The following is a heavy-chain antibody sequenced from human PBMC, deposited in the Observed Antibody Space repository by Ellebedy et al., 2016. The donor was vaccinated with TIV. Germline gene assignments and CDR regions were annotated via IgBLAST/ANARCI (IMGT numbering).Heavy chain of an antibody. J-gene: IGHJ3*02. D-gene: IGHD1-7*01. Sequence: PGGSLRLSCAASGFTFNSYVMSWVRQAPGKGLGWVSGISGSGDDSYHADSVRVRFSISRDNSKSTLYLQMTSLRAEDTAVYYCAKTVVSTGNTGYDAFDIWGQGTVVTVSS. V-gene: IGHV3-23*01. CDR2: ISGSGDDS. CDR3: AKTVVSTGNTGYDAFDI. CDR1: GFTFNSYV.